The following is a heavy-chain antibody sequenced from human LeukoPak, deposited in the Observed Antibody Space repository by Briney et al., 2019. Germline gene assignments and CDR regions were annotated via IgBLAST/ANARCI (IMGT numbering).Heavy chain of an antibody. CDR3: ARVSVTTNWGSFDAFDI. V-gene: IGHV1-2*02. CDR2: INPNSGGT. D-gene: IGHD7-27*01. J-gene: IGHJ3*02. Sequence: ASVKVSCKASGGTFSSYAISWVRQAPGQGLEWMGWINPNSGGTNYAQKFQGRVTVTRDTSISAAYMELSRLRSDDTAVYYCARVSVTTNWGSFDAFDIWGQGTMVTVSS. CDR1: GGTFSSYA.